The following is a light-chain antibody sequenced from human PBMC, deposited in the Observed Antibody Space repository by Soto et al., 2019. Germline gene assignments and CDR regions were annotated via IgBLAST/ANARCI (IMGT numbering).Light chain of an antibody. CDR3: QQANNFPRT. CDR2: AAS. CDR1: QGINNW. Sequence: DIQMTQSPSSVSASVGDTVSITCRASQGINNWLAWYQQKPGKAPQLLIYAASSLQSGVPSRFSGSGFGTDFTRTITSLPPEDFATYFCQQANNFPRTFGGGTKREIK. J-gene: IGKJ4*01. V-gene: IGKV1-12*01.